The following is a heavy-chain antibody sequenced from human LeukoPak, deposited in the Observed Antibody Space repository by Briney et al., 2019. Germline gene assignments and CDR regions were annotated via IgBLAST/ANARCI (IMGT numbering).Heavy chain of an antibody. CDR3: TSPSRGYDFWSGYYIFDY. D-gene: IGHD3-3*01. Sequence: ASVKVSCKASGGTISSYAISWVRQAPGQGLEWMGGIIPIFGTANYAQKFQGRVTITADESTSTAYMELSSLRSEDTAVYYCTSPSRGYDFWSGYYIFDYWGQGTLVTVSS. CDR2: IIPIFGTA. J-gene: IGHJ4*02. CDR1: GGTISSYA. V-gene: IGHV1-69*13.